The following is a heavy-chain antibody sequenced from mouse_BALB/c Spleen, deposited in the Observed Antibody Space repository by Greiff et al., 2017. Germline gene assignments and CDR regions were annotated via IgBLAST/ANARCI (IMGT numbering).Heavy chain of an antibody. J-gene: IGHJ2*01. CDR2: ISSGSSTI. V-gene: IGHV5-17*02. Sequence: DVMLVESGGGLVQPGGSRKLSCAASGFTFSSFGMHWVRQAPEKGLEWVAYISSGSSTIYYADTVKGRFTISRDNPKNTLFLQMTSLRSEDTAMYYCAREGFYDYDVDYWGQGTTLTVSS. CDR3: AREGFYDYDVDY. D-gene: IGHD2-4*01. CDR1: GFTFSSFG.